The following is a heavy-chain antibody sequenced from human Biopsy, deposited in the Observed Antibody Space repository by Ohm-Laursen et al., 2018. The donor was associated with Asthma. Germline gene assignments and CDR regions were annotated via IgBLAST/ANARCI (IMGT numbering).Heavy chain of an antibody. CDR3: AKDRFDNSVTLKYYYYGIDV. CDR1: GFTFDDYG. Sequence: SLRLSCAASGFTFDDYGMSWVRQAPGKGLDWVSGINWNGGSTGYADSVKGRFTISRDNAKNSLYLQMSSLRPDDSAAYHCAKDRFDNSVTLKYYYYGIDVWGQGTTVTVSS. D-gene: IGHD3-16*01. CDR2: INWNGGST. J-gene: IGHJ6*02. V-gene: IGHV3-20*01.